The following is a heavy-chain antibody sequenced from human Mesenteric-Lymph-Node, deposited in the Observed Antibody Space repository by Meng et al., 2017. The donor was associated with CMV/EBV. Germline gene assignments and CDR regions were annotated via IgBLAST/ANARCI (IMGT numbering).Heavy chain of an antibody. CDR1: SSSDY. D-gene: IGHD3-9*01. V-gene: IGHV4-39*07. CDR2: VYYSGST. Sequence: SSSDYWGWIRQPPGEGLEWIGSVYYSGSTYYNPSLKSRVTISVDTSKNQFSLKLSSVTAADTAVYYCARVHYDILTGYYRGYNWFDPWGQGTLVTVSS. CDR3: ARVHYDILTGYYRGYNWFDP. J-gene: IGHJ5*02.